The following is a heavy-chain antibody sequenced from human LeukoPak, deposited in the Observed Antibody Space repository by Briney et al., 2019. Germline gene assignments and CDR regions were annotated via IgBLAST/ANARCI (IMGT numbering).Heavy chain of an antibody. D-gene: IGHD3-10*01. V-gene: IGHV3-30*04. Sequence: PGGSLRLSCAASGFSFSSYSMHWVRQAPGKGLEWVAIISDDGSYKSYADSVKGRFTISRDNSKNTLYLQMNSLRAEDTAVYYCAKDVRFGEPSRFDYWGQGTLVTVSS. CDR3: AKDVRFGEPSRFDY. CDR1: GFSFSSYS. CDR2: ISDDGSYK. J-gene: IGHJ4*02.